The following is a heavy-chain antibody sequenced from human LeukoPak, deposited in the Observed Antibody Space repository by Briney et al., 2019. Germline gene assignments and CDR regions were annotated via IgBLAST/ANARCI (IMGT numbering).Heavy chain of an antibody. J-gene: IGHJ5*02. V-gene: IGHV5-51*01. CDR1: GYSFTSYW. CDR2: IYPGDSDT. CDR3: ARRGLHNWFDP. Sequence: GESLQISCQGSGYSFTSYWIGWVRQLPGKGLEWMGIIYPGDSDTRYSPSFQGQVTISADKSISTAYLQWSSLKASDTAMYYCARRGLHNWFDPWGQGTLVTASS.